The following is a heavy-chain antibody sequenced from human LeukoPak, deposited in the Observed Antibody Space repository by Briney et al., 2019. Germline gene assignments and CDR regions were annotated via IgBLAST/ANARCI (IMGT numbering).Heavy chain of an antibody. CDR2: INPNSGGT. Sequence: ASVKVSCKASGYTFTSYYMHWVRQAPGQGLEWMGWINPNSGGTNYAQKFQGRVTMTRDTSISTAYMELSRLRSDDTAVYYCARGREVRYFEGYMDVWGKGTTVTISS. CDR1: GYTFTSYY. CDR3: ARGREVRYFEGYMDV. V-gene: IGHV1-2*02. J-gene: IGHJ6*03. D-gene: IGHD3-9*01.